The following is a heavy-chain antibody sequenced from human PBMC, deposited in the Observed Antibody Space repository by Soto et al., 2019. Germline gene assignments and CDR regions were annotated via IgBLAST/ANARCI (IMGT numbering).Heavy chain of an antibody. V-gene: IGHV1-69*01. Sequence: QVQLVQSGAEVQKPGSSVKVSCKASGGTFSSYAISWVRQAPGQGLEWMGGIIPLFGTANYAQKFQGRVTITADESTSTAYMELSSLRSEDTAVYYCARDHDFTRGRNFDSWGQGTLVTVSS. J-gene: IGHJ4*02. D-gene: IGHD3-3*01. CDR3: ARDHDFTRGRNFDS. CDR1: GGTFSSYA. CDR2: IIPLFGTA.